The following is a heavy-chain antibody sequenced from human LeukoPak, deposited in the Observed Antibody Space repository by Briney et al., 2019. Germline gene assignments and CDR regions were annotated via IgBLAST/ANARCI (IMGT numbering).Heavy chain of an antibody. CDR3: ARDGYFDY. V-gene: IGHV1-18*01. CDR1: GYTFSTYG. CDR2: ISGDNGNK. Sequence: ASVKVSCKASGYTFSTYGIAWVRQAPVEGLEWMGWISGDNGNKKYAQKFQGRVTMTTDTTTTTAYMELRSLRSDDTAVYYCARDGYFDYWGQGTLVTVSS. J-gene: IGHJ4*02.